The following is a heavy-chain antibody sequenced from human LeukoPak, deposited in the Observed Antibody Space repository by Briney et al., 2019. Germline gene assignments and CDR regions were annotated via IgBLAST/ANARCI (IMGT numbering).Heavy chain of an antibody. CDR1: VYTFTGYY. D-gene: IGHD3-16*01. CDR3: ARAAYGLTYDY. V-gene: IGHV1-69*04. Sequence: SVKVSCKASVYTFTGYYMHWVRQAPGQGLEWMGRIIPILGIANYAQKFQGRVTITADKSTSTAYMELSSLRSEDTAVYYCARAAYGLTYDYWGQGTLVTVSS. J-gene: IGHJ4*02. CDR2: IIPILGIA.